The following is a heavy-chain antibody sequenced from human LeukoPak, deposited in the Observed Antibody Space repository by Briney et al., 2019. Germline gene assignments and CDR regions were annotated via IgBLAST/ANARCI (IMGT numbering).Heavy chain of an antibody. V-gene: IGHV6-1*01. D-gene: IGHD6-13*01. J-gene: IGHJ4*02. CDR1: GGSVASNNDA. CDR3: ARSAGGTVDY. CDR2: TYYRSKWYN. Sequence: PSQTLSLTCAISGGSVASNNDAWNWIRQSPSRGLEWLGRTYYRSKWYNDYAVSVKGRITINPDTSGNQFSLHLNSVTPEDSAVYYCARSAGGTVDYWGQGALVTVSS.